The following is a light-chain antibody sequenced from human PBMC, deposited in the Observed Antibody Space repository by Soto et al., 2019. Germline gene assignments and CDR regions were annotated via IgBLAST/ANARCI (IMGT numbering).Light chain of an antibody. Sequence: QSALTQAASVSGSPGQSITISCTGTSSDVGGYNYVSWYQQHPGKAPKLMIYEVSNRPSGVSSRFSGSKSGNTASLTISGLQAEDEADYYCSSYTSSSTLYVFGTGTKVTVL. CDR3: SSYTSSSTLYV. V-gene: IGLV2-14*01. CDR1: SSDVGGYNY. J-gene: IGLJ1*01. CDR2: EVS.